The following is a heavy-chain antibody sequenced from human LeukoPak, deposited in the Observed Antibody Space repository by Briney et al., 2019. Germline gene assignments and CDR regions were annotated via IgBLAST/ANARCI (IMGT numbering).Heavy chain of an antibody. CDR1: GFTFSSYS. D-gene: IGHD3-9*01. J-gene: IGHJ4*02. CDR3: AREHPTSYDILTGYQYYFDY. CDR2: ISSSSSYI. Sequence: GGSLRLSCAASGFTFSSYSMNWVRQAPGKGLEWVSSISSSSSYIYYADSVKGRFTISRDNSKNTLYLQMNSLRAEDTAVYYCAREHPTSYDILTGYQYYFDYWGQGTLVTVSS. V-gene: IGHV3-21*01.